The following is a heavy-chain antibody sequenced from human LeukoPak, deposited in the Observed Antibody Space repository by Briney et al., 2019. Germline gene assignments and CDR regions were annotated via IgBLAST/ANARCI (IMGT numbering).Heavy chain of an antibody. J-gene: IGHJ5*02. D-gene: IGHD3-22*01. CDR3: ARDLDYYDSTWFDP. Sequence: KPSETLSLTCNVSGGSISNYYWNWIRQPAGKGLEWIGHIYNSGSTNNNPSLKSRVTISVDTSKNQFSLKLISVTAADTAVYYCARDLDYYDSTWFDPWGQGTHVTVSS. CDR1: GGSISNYY. CDR2: IYNSGST. V-gene: IGHV4-4*07.